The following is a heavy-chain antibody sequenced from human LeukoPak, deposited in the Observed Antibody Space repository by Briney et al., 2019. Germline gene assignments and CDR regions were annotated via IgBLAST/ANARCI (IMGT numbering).Heavy chain of an antibody. J-gene: IGHJ3*01. CDR2: VYPADSDS. D-gene: IGHD3-10*01. Sequence: GESLKISCKASGYKFGNYWIAWVRQMPGKGLEWMGIVYPADSDSRYSPSFQGQVTISADKSSNTANLQWSSLKASDTAMYYCARLECGGSWFCPFDFWGQGTMVTVSS. CDR1: GYKFGNYW. CDR3: ARLECGGSWFCPFDF. V-gene: IGHV5-51*01.